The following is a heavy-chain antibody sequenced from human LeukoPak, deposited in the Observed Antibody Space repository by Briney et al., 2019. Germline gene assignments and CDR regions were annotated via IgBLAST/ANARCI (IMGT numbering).Heavy chain of an antibody. CDR2: INSDGSSI. D-gene: IGHD2-8*01. CDR3: GVLTLNPG. V-gene: IGHV3-74*01. Sequence: PGGSLRLSCAASGFTFSSCSMHWVRQATGKGLVWVSRINSDGSSISYADSVKGRFTISRDNAKNTLYLQMNSLRAEDTAVYYCGVLTLNPGWGQGTLVSVSS. J-gene: IGHJ4*02. CDR1: GFTFSSCS.